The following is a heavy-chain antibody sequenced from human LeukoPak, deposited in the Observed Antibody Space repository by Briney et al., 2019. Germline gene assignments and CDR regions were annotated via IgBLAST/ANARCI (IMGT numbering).Heavy chain of an antibody. CDR1: GFTFSSYW. CDR3: ARAPSYYGSGSYLADV. D-gene: IGHD3-10*01. V-gene: IGHV3-7*03. J-gene: IGHJ6*02. CDR2: IKQDGSEK. Sequence: GGSLRLSCAASGFTFSSYWMSWVRQAPGKGLEWVANIKQDGSEKYYVDSVKGRFTISRDNAENSLYLQMNSLRAEDTAVYYCARAPSYYGSGSYLADVWGQGTTVTVSS.